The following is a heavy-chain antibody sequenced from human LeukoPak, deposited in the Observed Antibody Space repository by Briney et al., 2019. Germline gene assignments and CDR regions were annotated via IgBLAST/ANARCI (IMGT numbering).Heavy chain of an antibody. V-gene: IGHV3-11*01. J-gene: IGHJ4*02. CDR2: ISSSGSTI. Sequence: GGSLRLSCAASGFTFSDYYMSWIRQAPGKGLEWVSYISSSGSTIYYADSMKGRFTISRDNSKNTLYLQMNSLRAEDTAVYYCAREAYYDSSGYSASYFDYWGQGTLVTVSS. CDR1: GFTFSDYY. D-gene: IGHD3-22*01. CDR3: AREAYYDSSGYSASYFDY.